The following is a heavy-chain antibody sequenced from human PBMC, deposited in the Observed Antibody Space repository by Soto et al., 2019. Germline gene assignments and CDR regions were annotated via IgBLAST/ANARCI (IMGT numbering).Heavy chain of an antibody. V-gene: IGHV4-34*01. CDR2: INHSGST. CDR1: GGSFSGSY. D-gene: IGHD3-22*01. CDR3: ARLGGYVSVGYYYLWDS. J-gene: IGHJ4*02. Sequence: SETLSLTCAVYGGSFSGSYWGWIRQPPGKGLEWIGVINHSGSTYHNLSLKGRVTMSVDASRNQFSLKLTSMTAADTAVYYCARLGGYVSVGYYYLWDSWGQGTLVTVSS.